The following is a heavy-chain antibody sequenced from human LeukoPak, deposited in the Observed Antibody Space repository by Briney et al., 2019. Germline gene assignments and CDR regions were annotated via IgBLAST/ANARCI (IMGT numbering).Heavy chain of an antibody. CDR1: GGSFSGYY. CDR3: VRDRELTY. V-gene: IGHV4-59*01. Sequence: KSSETLSLTCAVYGGSFSGYYWSWIRQPPGKGLEWIGYIYNSGSTIYNPSLQSRVTISVDTSKNQFSLKLNSVTAADTAIYYCVRDRELTYWGPGTLVTVSS. D-gene: IGHD1-26*01. CDR2: IYNSGST. J-gene: IGHJ4*02.